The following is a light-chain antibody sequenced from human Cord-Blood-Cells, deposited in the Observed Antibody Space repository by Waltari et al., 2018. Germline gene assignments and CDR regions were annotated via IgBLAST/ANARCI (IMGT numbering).Light chain of an antibody. J-gene: IGLJ1*01. V-gene: IGLV2-14*01. CDR1: SSDVGGYNY. Sequence: QSALTQPASVSGSPGQSITISCTGTSSDVGGYNYVSWYQQHPGKAPKRMIYDVSKRPSGVSKRFSGSKSGNTASLTISGLQAEDEADYYCSSYAGSYTYVFGTGTKVTVL. CDR3: SSYAGSYTYV. CDR2: DVS.